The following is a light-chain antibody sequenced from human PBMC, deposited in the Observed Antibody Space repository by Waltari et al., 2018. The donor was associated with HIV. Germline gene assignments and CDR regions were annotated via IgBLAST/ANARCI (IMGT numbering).Light chain of an antibody. CDR3: QSWDTSAYV. CDR1: SLGNSF. V-gene: IGLV3-1*01. J-gene: IGLJ1*01. CDR2: QDS. Sequence: SYDLTQPPSVSVSPGQTASITCSGDSLGNSFVSWYQQRPGQSPMSVIYQDSRRPAGIPERFSGSNSGHTATLTISETQALDEAAYYCQSWDTSAYVIGTGTEVTVL.